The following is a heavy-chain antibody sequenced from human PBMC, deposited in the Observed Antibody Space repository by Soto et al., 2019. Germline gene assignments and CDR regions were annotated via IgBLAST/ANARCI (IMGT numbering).Heavy chain of an antibody. D-gene: IGHD1-26*01. CDR1: GFTFSTYT. J-gene: IGHJ4*02. CDR3: VREDGKVGTNSAFDY. V-gene: IGHV3-21*01. CDR2: INGRGNYI. Sequence: ESGGGLVKPGGSLRVSCAASGFTFSTYTLNWVRQPPGKGLEWVSSINGRGNYIYYAESVKGRFTISRDNAKNSLYLQMDRLRAEDTALYYCVREDGKVGTNSAFDYWGLGALVTVSS.